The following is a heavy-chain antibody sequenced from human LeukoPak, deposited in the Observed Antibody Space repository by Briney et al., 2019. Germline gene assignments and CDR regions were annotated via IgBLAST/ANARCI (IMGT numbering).Heavy chain of an antibody. J-gene: IGHJ5*02. D-gene: IGHD2-2*01. CDR3: ARSEVTVVPAAIWFDP. V-gene: IGHV5-51*01. Sequence: GESLKISCKGSGYSFTSYWIGWVRQMPGQGPEWMGIIYPGDSDTRYSPSFQGQVTISADKSISTAYLQWSSLKASDTAMYYCARSEVTVVPAAIWFDPWGQGTLVTVSS. CDR2: IYPGDSDT. CDR1: GYSFTSYW.